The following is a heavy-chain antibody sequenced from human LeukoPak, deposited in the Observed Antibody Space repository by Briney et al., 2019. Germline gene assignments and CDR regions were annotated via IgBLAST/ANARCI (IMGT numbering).Heavy chain of an antibody. D-gene: IGHD4-17*01. J-gene: IGHJ4*02. CDR2: IIPIFQSS. CDR3: ASYGDSMY. V-gene: IGHV1-69*13. Sequence: SVKVSCNASGGIFRNSAINWVRQAPGQGLAWMGGIIPIFQSSNYTQKFQGRLSITADESSRTVYMELSSLRFEDTAVYYCASYGDSMYRGQGTLVTVSS. CDR1: GGIFRNSA.